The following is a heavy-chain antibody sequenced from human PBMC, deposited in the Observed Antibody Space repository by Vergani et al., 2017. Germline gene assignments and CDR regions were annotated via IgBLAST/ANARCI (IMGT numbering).Heavy chain of an antibody. CDR3: ARDEADFWSGRYYYYYGMDV. Sequence: QLQLQESGPGLVKPSETLSLTCTVSGGSISSSSYYWGWIRQPPGKGLEWIGSIYYSGSTYYNPSLKSRVTISVDTSKKQFSLKLSSVTAADTAVYYCARDEADFWSGRYYYYYGMDVWGQGTTVTVSS. D-gene: IGHD3-3*01. CDR1: GGSISSSSYY. V-gene: IGHV4-39*07. J-gene: IGHJ6*02. CDR2: IYYSGST.